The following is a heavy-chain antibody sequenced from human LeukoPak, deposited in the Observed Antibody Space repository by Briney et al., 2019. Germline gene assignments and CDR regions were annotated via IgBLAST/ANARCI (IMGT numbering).Heavy chain of an antibody. Sequence: TGGSLRLSCAASGFTFSSYAMSRVRQAPGKGLEGVAVIWYDGSNKYYADSVKGRFTISRDNSKNTLYLQMNSLRAEDTAVYYCAKDPGQQLVRYYFDYWGQGTLVTVSS. CDR3: AKDPGQQLVRYYFDY. V-gene: IGHV3-33*06. CDR2: IWYDGSNK. J-gene: IGHJ4*02. CDR1: GFTFSSYA. D-gene: IGHD6-13*01.